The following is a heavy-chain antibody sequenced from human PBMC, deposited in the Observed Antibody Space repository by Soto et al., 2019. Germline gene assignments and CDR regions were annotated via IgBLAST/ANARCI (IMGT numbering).Heavy chain of an antibody. CDR1: GFTKTSTA. V-gene: IGHV1-58*01. CDR3: AAQGLGPFFDY. J-gene: IGHJ4*02. CDR2: IVVGSGNT. Sequence: ASAKASCKASGFTKTSTAVQWVRQARGQRLEWIGWIVVGSGNTNYAQKFQERVTITRDMSTSTAYMELSSLRSEDTAVYYCAAQGLGPFFDYWGQGTLVTVSS. D-gene: IGHD4-17*01.